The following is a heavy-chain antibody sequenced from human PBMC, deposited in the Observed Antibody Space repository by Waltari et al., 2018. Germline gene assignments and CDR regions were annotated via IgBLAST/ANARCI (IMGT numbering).Heavy chain of an antibody. D-gene: IGHD3-16*02. J-gene: IGHJ6*02. CDR1: GSSTSSGHY. CDR2: IYHSGST. Sequence: QVQLQESGPGLVKPSETLSLTCAGSGSSTSSGHYRGWIRQPPRKGLEWIGSIYHSGSTYYNPSLKRRVTISVDTSKNQFSLKLSSVTAADTAVYYCARLKVTFGGVIVPSGMDVWGQGTTVTVSS. V-gene: IGHV4-38-2*01. CDR3: ARLKVTFGGVIVPSGMDV.